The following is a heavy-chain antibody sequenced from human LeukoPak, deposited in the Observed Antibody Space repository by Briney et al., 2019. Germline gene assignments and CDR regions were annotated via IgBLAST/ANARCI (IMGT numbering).Heavy chain of an antibody. Sequence: GASVKVSCKASGYTFTSYDINWVRQATGQGLEWMGWMNPNSGNTGYAQKFQGRVTMTRNTSISTAYMELSSLRSEDTAVYYCATAFTIAARPYFGYWGQGTLVTVSS. D-gene: IGHD6-6*01. J-gene: IGHJ4*02. CDR3: ATAFTIAARPYFGY. CDR2: MNPNSGNT. V-gene: IGHV1-8*01. CDR1: GYTFTSYD.